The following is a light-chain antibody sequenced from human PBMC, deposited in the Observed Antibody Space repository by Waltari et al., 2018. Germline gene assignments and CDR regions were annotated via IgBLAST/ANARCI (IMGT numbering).Light chain of an antibody. CDR2: DVS. CDR1: SSDVGTYKY. J-gene: IGLJ1*01. Sequence: QSALTQPASVSGSPGQSITISCIGTSSDVGTYKYVSWYQRHPGKAPKLLIYDVSHRPSGVSNRFSGSKSGNTASLTISGLQAEDGADYYGSSYTSSTTLLVFGTGTKVTVL. CDR3: SSYTSSTTLLV. V-gene: IGLV2-14*03.